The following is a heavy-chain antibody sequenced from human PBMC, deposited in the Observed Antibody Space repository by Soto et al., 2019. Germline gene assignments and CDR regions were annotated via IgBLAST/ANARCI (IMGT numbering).Heavy chain of an antibody. J-gene: IGHJ4*01. CDR3: ARSSGTYSVFDY. D-gene: IGHD1-26*01. CDR1: GYSFNAYC. V-gene: IGHV1-2*02. Sequence: ASVKVSCKASGYSFNAYCVHWVRQAPGQGLEWMGWINPNSGGTNYAQRFQGRVAMTTATSTNTAYMELNRLKSDDTALYFRARSSGTYSVFDYRGQGTQVTVSS. CDR2: INPNSGGT.